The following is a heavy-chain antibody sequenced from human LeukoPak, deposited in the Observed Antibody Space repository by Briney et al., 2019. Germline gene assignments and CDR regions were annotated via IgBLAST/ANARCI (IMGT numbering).Heavy chain of an antibody. V-gene: IGHV4-59*01. CDR3: ARDRGSIAAEFDY. CDR1: GGSLSGFY. Sequence: SETLSLTCTVSGGSLSGFYWSWIRQPPGKGLEWIGYGYYAGSTTYNPSLRSRVTISVDTSKNQFSLKLSSVTAADTAVYYCARDRGSIAAEFDYWGQGTLVTVSS. CDR2: GYYAGST. J-gene: IGHJ4*02. D-gene: IGHD6-6*01.